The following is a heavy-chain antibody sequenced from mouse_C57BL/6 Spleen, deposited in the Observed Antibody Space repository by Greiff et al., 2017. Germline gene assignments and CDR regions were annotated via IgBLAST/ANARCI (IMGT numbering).Heavy chain of an antibody. CDR2: IYPGDGDT. D-gene: IGHD1-1*01. V-gene: IGHV1-80*01. CDR3: ESQGVVDPYAMGY. J-gene: IGHJ4*01. CDR1: GYAFSSYW. Sequence: QVQLQQSGAELVKPGASVKISCKASGYAFSSYWMNWVKQRPGKGLEWIGQIYPGDGDTNYNGKFKGKATLTADKSSSTAYMQLRSLTSEDSAVYFCESQGVVDPYAMGYWGQGTSVTVSS.